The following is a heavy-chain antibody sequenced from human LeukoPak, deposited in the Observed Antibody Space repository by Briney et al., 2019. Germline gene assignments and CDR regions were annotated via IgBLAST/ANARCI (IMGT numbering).Heavy chain of an antibody. Sequence: GGSLRLSCAASRFTFSSYSMNWVRQAPGKGLEWVSSISSSSSYIYYADSVKGRFTISRDNAKNSLYLQMNSLRAEDTAVYYGATSAMAPYYFDYWGQGTLVTVSP. D-gene: IGHD5-18*01. CDR1: RFTFSSYS. V-gene: IGHV3-21*01. CDR3: ATSAMAPYYFDY. CDR2: ISSSSSYI. J-gene: IGHJ4*02.